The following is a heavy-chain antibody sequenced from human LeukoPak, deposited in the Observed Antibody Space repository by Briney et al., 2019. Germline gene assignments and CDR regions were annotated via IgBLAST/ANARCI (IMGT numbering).Heavy chain of an antibody. CDR2: IRSKAHSYAT. D-gene: IGHD1/OR15-1a*01. Sequence: PGGSLRLSCAASGFTVSSNYMSWVRQASGKGLEWVGRIRSKAHSYATAYAASVKGRFTISRDDSKNTAYLHMNSLKTEDTAVYYCTRRTTSWTEEHDYWGQGSLVTVSS. J-gene: IGHJ4*02. CDR3: TRRTTSWTEEHDY. CDR1: GFTVSSNY. V-gene: IGHV3-73*01.